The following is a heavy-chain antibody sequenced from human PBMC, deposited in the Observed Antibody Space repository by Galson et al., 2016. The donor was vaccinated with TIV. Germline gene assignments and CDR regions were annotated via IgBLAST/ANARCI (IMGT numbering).Heavy chain of an antibody. J-gene: IGHJ6*02. V-gene: IGHV1-3*01. D-gene: IGHD4-11*01. CDR2: INAGNGNT. CDR1: GYTFTYA. CDR3: ARGSRYSKGNHYYFGLDV. Sequence: SVKVSCKASGYTFTYAMHWVRQAPGQRLEWMGWINAGNGNTKYSQKFQGRVTITRDTSASTAYLELSSLRSEDTAVYYCARGSRYSKGNHYYFGLDVWGRGTTVTVSS.